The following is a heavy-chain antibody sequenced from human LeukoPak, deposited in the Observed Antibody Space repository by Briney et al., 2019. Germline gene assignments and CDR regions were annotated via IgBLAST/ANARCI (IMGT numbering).Heavy chain of an antibody. CDR1: GGTFSSYT. CDR3: ARELERLGWFDP. CDR2: IIPILGIA. J-gene: IGHJ5*02. V-gene: IGHV1-69*04. Sequence: AASVKVSRKASGGTFSSYTISWVRQAPGQGLEWMGRIIPILGIANYAQKFQGRVTITADKSTSTAYMELSSLRSEDTAAYYCARELERLGWFDPWGQGTLVTVSS. D-gene: IGHD1-1*01.